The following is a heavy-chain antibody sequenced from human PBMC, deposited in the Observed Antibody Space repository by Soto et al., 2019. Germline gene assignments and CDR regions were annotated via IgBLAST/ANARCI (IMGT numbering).Heavy chain of an antibody. Sequence: SETLSLTCTVSGGSISSGGYYWSWIRQHPGKGLEWFWYIYYSGSTYYNPFLKIRVTISVDTSKNQFSLKLSSVTAADTAVYYCARVFSKGGSYWYFDLWGRGTLVTVSS. CDR1: GGSISSGGYY. D-gene: IGHD2-15*01. V-gene: IGHV4-31*03. J-gene: IGHJ2*01. CDR2: IYYSGST. CDR3: ARVFSKGGSYWYFDL.